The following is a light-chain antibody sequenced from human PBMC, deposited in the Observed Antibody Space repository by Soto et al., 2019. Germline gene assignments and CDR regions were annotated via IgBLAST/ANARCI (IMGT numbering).Light chain of an antibody. CDR1: QSVSSN. V-gene: IGKV3-15*01. Sequence: EIVMTQSPGTLSVSPGERATLSCRASQSVSSNLAWYQQKPGQAPRLLIYGASTRATGVPARFSGSGSGTEFTLTISSLQSEDFAVYYCKQYNNWPPLTFGGGTKVEIK. J-gene: IGKJ4*01. CDR2: GAS. CDR3: KQYNNWPPLT.